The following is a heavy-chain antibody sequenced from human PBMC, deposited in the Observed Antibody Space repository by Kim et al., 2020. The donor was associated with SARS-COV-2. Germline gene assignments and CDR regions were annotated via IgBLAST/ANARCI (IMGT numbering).Heavy chain of an antibody. D-gene: IGHD3-16*01. Sequence: GGSLRLSCAASGFTFSSYEMNWVRQGPGKGLEWISYITSSGSTIYYADSVKGRFTISRDNAKNSLYLQMNSLRAEDTAVYYCARDMTWGYGMDVWGQGTTVTVSS. CDR1: GFTFSSYE. CDR3: ARDMTWGYGMDV. V-gene: IGHV3-48*03. J-gene: IGHJ6*02. CDR2: ITSSGSTI.